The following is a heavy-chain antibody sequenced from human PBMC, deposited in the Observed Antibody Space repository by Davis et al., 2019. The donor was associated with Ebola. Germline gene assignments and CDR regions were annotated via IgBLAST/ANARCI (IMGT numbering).Heavy chain of an antibody. Sequence: AASVKVSCKASGGTFSSYAISWVRQAPGQGLEWMGRIIPILGIANYAQKFQGRVTITADKSTNTAYMELSSLRSEDTAVYYCARIWGSGSYYHPDNWFDPWGQGTLVTVSS. D-gene: IGHD3-10*01. J-gene: IGHJ5*02. V-gene: IGHV1-69*04. CDR3: ARIWGSGSYYHPDNWFDP. CDR2: IIPILGIA. CDR1: GGTFSSYA.